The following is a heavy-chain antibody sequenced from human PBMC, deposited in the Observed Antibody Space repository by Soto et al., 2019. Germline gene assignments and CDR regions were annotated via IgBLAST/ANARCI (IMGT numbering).Heavy chain of an antibody. D-gene: IGHD2-15*01. Sequence: PWETLSLTCTVSGVSISSYYWSWIRQPPGKGLEWIGYIDHSGSTNYNPSLKSRVTISADTSKNQFSLKLSSVTAADTAVYFCARDNPSRNCTGDSCYYYHGIDVWGQGTPVTVSS. CDR3: ARDNPSRNCTGDSCYYYHGIDV. CDR1: GVSISSYY. V-gene: IGHV4-59*01. J-gene: IGHJ6*02. CDR2: IDHSGST.